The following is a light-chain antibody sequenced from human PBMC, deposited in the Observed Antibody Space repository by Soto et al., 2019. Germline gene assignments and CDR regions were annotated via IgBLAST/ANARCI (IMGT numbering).Light chain of an antibody. J-gene: IGKJ4*01. V-gene: IGKV3-15*01. CDR1: QSVDSN. CDR3: QQYDNWPPVT. Sequence: ETVMTQSPATLSVSPGEIATLSCRASQSVDSNLAWYQHKPGQAPRLLIYGASVRATGIPARFSGSGSGTEFTLTINSLQSDDCAVYYCQQYDNWPPVTFGGGTKVDIK. CDR2: GAS.